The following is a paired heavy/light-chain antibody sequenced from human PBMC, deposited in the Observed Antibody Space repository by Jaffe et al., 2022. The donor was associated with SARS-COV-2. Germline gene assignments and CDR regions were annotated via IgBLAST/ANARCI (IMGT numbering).Heavy chain of an antibody. CDR3: ARGRTGDRSWYFDL. CDR2: IYYSGST. D-gene: IGHD7-27*01. V-gene: IGHV4-59*01. CDR1: GGSISTYY. Sequence: QVQLQESGPGLVKPSETLSLTCTVSGGSISTYYWSWIRQPPGKGLQWIGYIYYSGSTNYSPSLKSRVTMSVDTSKNQFSLRLSSVTAADTAVYYCARGRTGDRSWYFDLWGRGVLVTVSS. J-gene: IGHJ2*01.
Light chain of an antibody. CDR3: QSYDSSLRGFYV. Sequence: QSVLTQPPSVSGAPGQRVTISCTGSSSNIGAGYDVHWYQQLPGTAPKVLIYGNSNRPSGVPDRFSGSKSGTSASLAISGLQAEDEADYYCQSYDSSLRGFYVFGTGTKVTVL. J-gene: IGLJ1*01. CDR2: GNS. V-gene: IGLV1-40*01. CDR1: SSNIGAGYD.